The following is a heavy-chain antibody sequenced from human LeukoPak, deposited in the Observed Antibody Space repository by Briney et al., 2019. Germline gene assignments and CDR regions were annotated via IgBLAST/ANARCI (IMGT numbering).Heavy chain of an antibody. J-gene: IGHJ4*02. CDR2: ISSSSSTI. D-gene: IGHD5-24*01. V-gene: IGHV3-48*01. Sequence: PGGSLRLSCAASGFTFSSYSMNWVRQAPGKGLEWVSYISSSSSTIYYADSVKGRFTISRDNAKNSLYLQMNSLRAEDTAVYYCARDRGEDRDGYSHFDYWGQGTLVTVSS. CDR1: GFTFSSYS. CDR3: ARDRGEDRDGYSHFDY.